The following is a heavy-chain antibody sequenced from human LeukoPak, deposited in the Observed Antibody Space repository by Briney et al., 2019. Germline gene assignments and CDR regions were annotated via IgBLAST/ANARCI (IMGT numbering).Heavy chain of an antibody. CDR3: ARDSAGSYYDSSGYYSSWFDP. D-gene: IGHD3-22*01. V-gene: IGHV1-69*06. J-gene: IGHJ5*02. CDR2: IIPIFGTA. Sequence: SVKVSCKASGGTFSSYAISWVRQAPGQGLEWMGGIIPIFGTANYAQKFQGRVTITADKSTSTAYMELSSLRSEDTAVYYCARDSAGSYYDSSGYYSSWFDPWGQGTLVTVSS. CDR1: GGTFSSYA.